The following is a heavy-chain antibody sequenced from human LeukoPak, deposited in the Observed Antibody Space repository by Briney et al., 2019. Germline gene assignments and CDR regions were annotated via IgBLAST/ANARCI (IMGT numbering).Heavy chain of an antibody. J-gene: IGHJ6*03. D-gene: IGHD1/OR15-1a*01. CDR2: ISSSSSTV. CDR3: ARGYPQGVNRPRYMDV. Sequence: PGGSLRLSCAASGFTFSSYSMNWVRQAPGKGLEWVSYISSSSSTVYYADSVKGRFTISRDNAKNSLYLQMNSLRAEDTAVYYCARGYPQGVNRPRYMDVWRKGTTVTVSS. CDR1: GFTFSSYS. V-gene: IGHV3-48*01.